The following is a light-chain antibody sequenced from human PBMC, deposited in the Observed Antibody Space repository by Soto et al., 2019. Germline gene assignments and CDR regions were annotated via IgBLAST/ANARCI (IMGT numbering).Light chain of an antibody. V-gene: IGKV3-20*01. Sequence: EIVLTQSPGTLSLSPGERATLSFRASQSVSSSYLAWYQQKPGQAPRLLIYGASSRATGIPDRFSGSGSGTDFTLTISRLEPEDFAVYYCQQYGSSSWTFGQGTNVDI. CDR2: GAS. CDR1: QSVSSSY. CDR3: QQYGSSSWT. J-gene: IGKJ1*01.